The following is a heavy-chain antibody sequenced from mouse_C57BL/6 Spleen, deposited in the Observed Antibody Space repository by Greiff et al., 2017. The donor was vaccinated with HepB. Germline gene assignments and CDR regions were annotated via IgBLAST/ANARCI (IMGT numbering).Heavy chain of an antibody. D-gene: IGHD3-2*02. CDR1: GFSLTSYG. CDR3: ARHPDSSGYAMDY. CDR2: IWSDGST. V-gene: IGHV2-6-1*01. J-gene: IGHJ4*01. Sequence: QVQLKESGPGLVAPSQSLSITCTVSGFSLTSYGVHWVRQPPGKGLEWLVVIWSDGSTTYNSALKSRLSISKDNSKSQVFLKMNSLQTDDTAMYYCARHPDSSGYAMDYWGQGTSVTVSS.